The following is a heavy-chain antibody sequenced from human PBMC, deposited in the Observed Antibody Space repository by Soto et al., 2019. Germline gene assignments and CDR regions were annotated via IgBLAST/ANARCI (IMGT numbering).Heavy chain of an antibody. Sequence: PSATLSVTCTASGGAILDSTYDWAWIRQSPGKGLEWIGTIFYSGGTFYTPSLKSRVTMSVDTSNNQFSLKLSSGTGADTAVYYCARQASGYYYGWFDPWGQGTLVTVSS. CDR2: IFYSGGT. D-gene: IGHD3-22*01. J-gene: IGHJ5*02. CDR1: GGAILDSTYD. V-gene: IGHV4-39*01. CDR3: ARQASGYYYGWFDP.